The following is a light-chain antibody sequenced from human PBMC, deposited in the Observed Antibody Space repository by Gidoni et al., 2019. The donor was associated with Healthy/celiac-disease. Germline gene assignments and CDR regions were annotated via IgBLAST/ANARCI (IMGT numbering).Light chain of an antibody. V-gene: IGKV3-20*01. Sequence: EIVLTQSPGTLSLSPGERATLSCRASQSVSSSYLAWYQQKPGQAPRLLIYGASSRATGIPDRFSGSVSGTDFTLTISRLEPEDFAVYSCQQYGSSFGQGTKVEIK. CDR1: QSVSSSY. CDR2: GAS. J-gene: IGKJ1*01. CDR3: QQYGSS.